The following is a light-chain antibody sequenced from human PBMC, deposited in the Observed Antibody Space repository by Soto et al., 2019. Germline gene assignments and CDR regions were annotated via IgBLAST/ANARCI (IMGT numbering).Light chain of an antibody. V-gene: IGKV3-11*01. CDR3: QQRYNWLT. Sequence: IVLTQSPATLSLSPGERATLSCRARQTVSTYLSWYQHKPGQAPRLLIYGESNRATGIPARFSGSGSGTDFTLTISSLEPEDSAVYYCQQRYNWLTFGGGTKVEIK. CDR1: QTVSTY. J-gene: IGKJ4*01. CDR2: GES.